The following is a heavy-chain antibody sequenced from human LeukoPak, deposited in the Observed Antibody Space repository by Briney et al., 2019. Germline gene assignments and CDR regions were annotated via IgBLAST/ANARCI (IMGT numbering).Heavy chain of an antibody. CDR3: ARVGRVVAATRARYYYYYMDV. CDR2: IYTSGST. CDR1: GGSISSGNYY. V-gene: IGHV4-61*02. Sequence: SQTLSLTCTVSGGSISSGNYYWSWIRQPAGTGLEWIGRIYTSGSTSYNPSLKSRVTISVDTSKNQFSLKLISVTAADTAVYYCARVGRVVAATRARYYYYYMDVWGKGTTVTISS. J-gene: IGHJ6*03. D-gene: IGHD2-15*01.